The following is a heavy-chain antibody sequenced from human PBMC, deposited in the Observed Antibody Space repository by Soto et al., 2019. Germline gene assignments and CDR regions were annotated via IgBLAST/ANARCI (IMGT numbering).Heavy chain of an antibody. D-gene: IGHD3-3*01. CDR1: GYTFTSYD. Sequence: QVPLVQSGAEVKKPGASVKVSCKASGYTFTSYDINWVRQATGQGLEWMGWMNPNSGNTGYAQKFQGRVTMTRNTSISTAYMELSSLRSEDTAVYYCARGCTIFGVVIIDNWFDPWGQGTLVTVSS. CDR3: ARGCTIFGVVIIDNWFDP. V-gene: IGHV1-8*01. CDR2: MNPNSGNT. J-gene: IGHJ5*02.